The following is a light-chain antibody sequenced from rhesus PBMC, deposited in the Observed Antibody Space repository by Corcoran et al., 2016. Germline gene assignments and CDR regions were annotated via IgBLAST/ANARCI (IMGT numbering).Light chain of an antibody. CDR3: LQHNSYPFT. CDR1: QGIRSY. Sequence: DIQMTQSPSSLSASVGDTVTITCRASQGIRSYLNWFQQKPGKAPKLLSYDASSLECGVPSRFSGRGSWTDFTLPIRSLQPEDFAAYYFLQHNSYPFTFGPGTKLDIK. V-gene: IGKV1-28*03. CDR2: DAS. J-gene: IGKJ3*01.